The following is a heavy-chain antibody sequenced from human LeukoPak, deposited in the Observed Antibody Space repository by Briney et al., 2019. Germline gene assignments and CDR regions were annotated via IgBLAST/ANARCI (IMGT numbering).Heavy chain of an antibody. CDR3: AGDSSSSGYYFDY. CDR1: GGSISSSSYY. V-gene: IGHV4-39*07. CDR2: IYYSGST. J-gene: IGHJ4*02. D-gene: IGHD6-6*01. Sequence: SETLSLTCTVSGGSISSSSYYWGWIRQPPGKGLEWIGSIYYSGSTYYNPSLKSRVTISVDTSKNQFSLKLSSVTAADTAVYYCAGDSSSSGYYFDYWGQGTLVTVSS.